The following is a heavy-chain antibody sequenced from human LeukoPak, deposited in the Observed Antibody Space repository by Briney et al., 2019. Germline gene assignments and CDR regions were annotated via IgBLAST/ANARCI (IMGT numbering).Heavy chain of an antibody. Sequence: KTSETLSLTCTASLVSISNYYWSWIRQPAGKGLERIGRLYIGRDTDYNPSLKSRVTMSADTSNSQFSLRLTSVTAADTAVYYCARESRVFIGDGYFLDSWGPGTLITVSS. CDR3: ARESRVFIGDGYFLDS. V-gene: IGHV4-4*07. CDR2: LYIGRDT. J-gene: IGHJ4*02. CDR1: LVSISNYY. D-gene: IGHD3-22*01.